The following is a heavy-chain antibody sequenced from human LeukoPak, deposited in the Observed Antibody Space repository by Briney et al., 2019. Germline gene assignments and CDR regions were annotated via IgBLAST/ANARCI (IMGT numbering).Heavy chain of an antibody. CDR3: ARISKTYYYDSPYWFDP. CDR1: GFTVSSHY. D-gene: IGHD3-22*01. CDR2: IYSGGST. Sequence: GGSLRLSCAASGFTVSSHYMSWVRQAPGKGLEWVSVIYSGGSTYYADSVKGRFTISRDNSKNTLYLQMSSLRAEDTAVYYCARISKTYYYDSPYWFDPWGQGTLVTVSS. V-gene: IGHV3-66*01. J-gene: IGHJ5*02.